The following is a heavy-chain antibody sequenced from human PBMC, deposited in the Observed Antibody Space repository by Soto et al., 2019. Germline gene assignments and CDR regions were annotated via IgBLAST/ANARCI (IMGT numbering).Heavy chain of an antibody. CDR2: ISPYNDNT. Sequence: QVQLVQSGAEVKRPGASVKVSCKASGYTFRNYGITWVRQAPGQGLEWMAWISPYNDNTNYAQDLQGRVTMTTDTSTITAYMELRSLTSEDTAMYYCARDLVSGSDFWRAYNGGYFDYWGQGTLVTVSS. CDR1: GYTFRNYG. V-gene: IGHV1-18*01. CDR3: ARDLVSGSDFWRAYNGGYFDY. D-gene: IGHD3-3*01. J-gene: IGHJ4*02.